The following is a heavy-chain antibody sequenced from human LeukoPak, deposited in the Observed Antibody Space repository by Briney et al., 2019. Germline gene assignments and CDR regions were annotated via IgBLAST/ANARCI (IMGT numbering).Heavy chain of an antibody. V-gene: IGHV4-4*07. Sequence: SETLSLTCTVSGGSISSYYWSWIRQPAGKGLEWIGRIYTSGSTYYNPSLKSRVTISVDTSKKQLSLKLSSVTASDTAVYYCARDLVRQWQDVWGKGTTVTVSS. J-gene: IGHJ6*04. CDR3: ARDLVRQWQDV. CDR2: IYTSGST. D-gene: IGHD6-19*01. CDR1: GGSISSYY.